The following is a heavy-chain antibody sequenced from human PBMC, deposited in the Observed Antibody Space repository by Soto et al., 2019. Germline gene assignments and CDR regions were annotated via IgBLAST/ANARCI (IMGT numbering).Heavy chain of an antibody. V-gene: IGHV3-23*01. CDR3: AKDIPPNYDILTGYVGMDY. D-gene: IGHD3-9*01. CDR2: MSGSGGST. CDR1: GFTFSSDA. J-gene: IGHJ4*02. Sequence: EVQLLESGGGLVQPGGSLRLSCADSGFTFSSDAMSWVRQAPGKGLEWVSAMSGSGGSTYYADSVKCRFTISRDNSKNTLYLQMNCLRAEDTALYYCAKDIPPNYDILTGYVGMDYWGQGTLVTVSS.